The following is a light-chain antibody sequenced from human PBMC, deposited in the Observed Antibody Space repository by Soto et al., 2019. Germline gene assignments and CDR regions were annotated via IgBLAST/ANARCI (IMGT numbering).Light chain of an antibody. J-gene: IGLJ1*01. Sequence: QSALAQPASVSGSPGQSITISCTGTSSDVGLYDYVSWYQQHPGKAPQLTIYAVSNRPSGVSNRFSASKSDNTASLFISGLQAEDEADYYCSSYTSDSSYVFGSGTKVTVL. CDR2: AVS. V-gene: IGLV2-14*01. CDR3: SSYTSDSSYV. CDR1: SSDVGLYDY.